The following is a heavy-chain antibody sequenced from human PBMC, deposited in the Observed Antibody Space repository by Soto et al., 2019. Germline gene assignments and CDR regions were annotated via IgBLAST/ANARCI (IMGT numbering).Heavy chain of an antibody. CDR2: ITAGGTDT. CDR3: AKLGSSSWSPHYYFDF. CDR1: GFIFNNFA. V-gene: IGHV3-23*01. J-gene: IGHJ4*02. Sequence: PGGSLRLSCAASGFIFNNFAMGWVRQAPGKGLEWVSAITAGGTDTYYLDSVKGRFTISRDNSKNTLYLQMNSLRAEDTAIYYCAKLGSSSWSPHYYFDFWGQGTLVTVSS. D-gene: IGHD2-2*01.